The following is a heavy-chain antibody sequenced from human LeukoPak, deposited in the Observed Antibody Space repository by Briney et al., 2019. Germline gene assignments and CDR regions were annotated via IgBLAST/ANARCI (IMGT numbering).Heavy chain of an antibody. J-gene: IGHJ4*02. Sequence: KPSETLSPTCAVYGGSFSGYYWSWIRQPPGKGLEWIGEINHSGSTNYNPSLKSRVTISVDTSKNQFSLKLSSVTAADTAVYYCVSKDSSSWGQGTLVTVSS. V-gene: IGHV4-34*01. D-gene: IGHD6-13*01. CDR3: VSKDSSS. CDR1: GGSFSGYY. CDR2: INHSGST.